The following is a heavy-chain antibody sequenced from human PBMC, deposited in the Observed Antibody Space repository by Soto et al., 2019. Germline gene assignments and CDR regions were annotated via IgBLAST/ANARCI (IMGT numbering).Heavy chain of an antibody. D-gene: IGHD5-18*01. Sequence: ASVKVSCKASGGTFSSYAISWVRQAPGQGLEWMGGIIPIFGTANYAQKFQGRVTITADKSTSTAYMELSSLRSEDTAVYYCARDRRGYSYGPFDYWGQGTLVTVSS. CDR1: GGTFSSYA. J-gene: IGHJ4*02. CDR3: ARDRRGYSYGPFDY. CDR2: IIPIFGTA. V-gene: IGHV1-69*06.